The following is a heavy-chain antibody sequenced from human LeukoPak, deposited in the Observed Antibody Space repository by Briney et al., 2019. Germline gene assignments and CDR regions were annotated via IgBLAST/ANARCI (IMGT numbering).Heavy chain of an antibody. CDR3: ARASGYYDSSGPLDY. V-gene: IGHV3-30-3*01. CDR1: GFTFSSYA. J-gene: IGHJ4*02. CDR2: ISYDGSNK. Sequence: PGGSLRLSCAASGFTFSSYAMHWVRQAPGKGLEWVAVISYDGSNKYYADSVKGRFTISRDNSKNTLYLQMNSLRAEDTAVYYCARASGYYDSSGPLDYWGQGTLVTVSS. D-gene: IGHD3-22*01.